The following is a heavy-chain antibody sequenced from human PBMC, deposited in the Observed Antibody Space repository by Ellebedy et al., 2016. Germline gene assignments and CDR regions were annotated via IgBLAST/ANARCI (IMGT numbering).Heavy chain of an antibody. CDR2: INSDGTST. D-gene: IGHD6-19*01. Sequence: GESLKISCAVSGFTFSIYWMHWVRQAPGKGLVWVSRINSDGTSTSYADSVKGRFTISRDNAKNTLYLQLNSLGGDDTAIYYCVRGPYSSGHCDAFDVWGRGTVVTVSS. CDR1: GFTFSIYW. CDR3: VRGPYSSGHCDAFDV. J-gene: IGHJ3*01. V-gene: IGHV3-74*01.